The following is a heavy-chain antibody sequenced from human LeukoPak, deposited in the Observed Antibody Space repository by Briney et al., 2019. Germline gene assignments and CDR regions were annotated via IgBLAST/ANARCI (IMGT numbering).Heavy chain of an antibody. Sequence: GGSLRLSCAASGFTFSSYSMNWVRQAPGKGLEWVSSISSSSSYIYYADSVKGRFTISRDNAKNSLYLQMNSLRAEDTAVYYCARANWNSDAFDIWGQGTMVTVSS. D-gene: IGHD1-7*01. CDR1: GFTFSSYS. CDR3: ARANWNSDAFDI. CDR2: ISSSSSYI. V-gene: IGHV3-21*01. J-gene: IGHJ3*02.